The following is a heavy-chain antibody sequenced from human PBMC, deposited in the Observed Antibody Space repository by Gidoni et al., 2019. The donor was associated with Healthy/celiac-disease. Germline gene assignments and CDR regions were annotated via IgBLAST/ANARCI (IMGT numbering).Heavy chain of an antibody. CDR2: INPSGGST. D-gene: IGHD2-21*01. Sequence: QVQLVQSGAEVKKPGASVKVSCKASGYTFTSYYMHWVRQAPGQGLEWMGIINPSGGSTSYAQKFQGRVTMTRDTSTSTVYMELSSLRSEDTAVYYCARSDDAIAGDYYYYGMDVWGQGTTVTVSS. V-gene: IGHV1-46*01. CDR1: GYTFTSYY. CDR3: ARSDDAIAGDYYYYGMDV. J-gene: IGHJ6*02.